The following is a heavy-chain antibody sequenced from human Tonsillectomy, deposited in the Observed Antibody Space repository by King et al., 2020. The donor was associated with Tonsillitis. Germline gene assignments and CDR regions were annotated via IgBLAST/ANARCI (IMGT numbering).Heavy chain of an antibody. J-gene: IGHJ6*02. CDR3: AKDRTPGYSSSWYGVYYYYGMDV. D-gene: IGHD6-13*01. CDR1: GFTFSSYG. CDR2: ISYDGSNK. Sequence: VQLVESGGGVVQPGRSLRLSCAASGFTFSSYGMHWVRQAPGKGLEWVAVISYDGSNKYYADSVKGRFTISRDNSKNTLYLQMNSLRAEETAVYYCAKDRTPGYSSSWYGVYYYYGMDVWGQGTTVTVSS. V-gene: IGHV3-30*18.